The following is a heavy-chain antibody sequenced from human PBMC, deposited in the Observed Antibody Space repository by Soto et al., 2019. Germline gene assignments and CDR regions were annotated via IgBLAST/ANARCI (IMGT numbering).Heavy chain of an antibody. CDR3: EKNIVGAINFDY. J-gene: IGHJ4*02. Sequence: QVQLVQSGAEVKKPGASVKVSCKASGYTFTGYYMHWVRQAPGQGLEWMGWINPNSGGTKSAQKFQGRVTMTRDTSTSTPNRERRRLRSDDRAGYYCEKNIVGAINFDYWGRGPLVTVSS. CDR2: INPNSGGT. D-gene: IGHD1-26*01. CDR1: GYTFTGYY. V-gene: IGHV1-2*02.